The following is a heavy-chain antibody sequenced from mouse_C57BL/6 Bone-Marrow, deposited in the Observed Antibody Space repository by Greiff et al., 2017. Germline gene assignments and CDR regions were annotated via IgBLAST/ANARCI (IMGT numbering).Heavy chain of an antibody. J-gene: IGHJ3*01. CDR2: INPSTGGT. CDR1: GYSFTGYY. V-gene: IGHV1-42*01. D-gene: IGHD1-1*01. CDR3: ARGATVVATSDFAY. Sequence: VQLKESGPELVKPGASVKISCKASGYSFTGYYMNWVKQSPEKSLEWIGEINPSTGGTTYNQKFKAKATLTVDKSSSTAYMQLKSLTSEDSAVYYCARGATVVATSDFAYWGQGTLVTVSA.